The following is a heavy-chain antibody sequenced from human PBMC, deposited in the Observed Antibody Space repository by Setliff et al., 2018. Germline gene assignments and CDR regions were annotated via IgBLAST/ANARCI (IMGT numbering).Heavy chain of an antibody. CDR3: ARVVSDYDFWSGYYTGGYFDY. Sequence: LSLTCTVSGGSISSGGYYWSWIRQHPGKGLEWIGYIYYSGSTYYNPSLKSRVTISVDTSKNQFSLKLSSVTAADTAVYYCARVVSDYDFWSGYYTGGYFDYWGQGTLVTVSS. V-gene: IGHV4-31*03. CDR1: GGSISSGGYY. CDR2: IYYSGST. J-gene: IGHJ4*02. D-gene: IGHD3-3*01.